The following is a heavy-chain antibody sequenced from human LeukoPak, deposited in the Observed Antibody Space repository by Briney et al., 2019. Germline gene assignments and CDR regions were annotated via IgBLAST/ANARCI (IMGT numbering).Heavy chain of an antibody. CDR3: ARDLSGSGNWFDP. CDR2: MYYSGST. V-gene: IGHV4-31*03. Sequence: SETLSLTCTVSGVSISSGGHYWSWIRQHPGKGLEWVGYMYYSGSTYYNPSLERRVTMSIDASRNQFSLKVTSVTAADTAVYYCARDLSGSGNWFDPWGQGTLVTVSS. D-gene: IGHD3-10*01. CDR1: GVSISSGGHY. J-gene: IGHJ5*02.